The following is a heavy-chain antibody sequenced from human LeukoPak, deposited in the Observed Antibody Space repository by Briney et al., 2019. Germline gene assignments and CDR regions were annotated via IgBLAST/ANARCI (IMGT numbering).Heavy chain of an antibody. CDR2: TKQDGSEK. J-gene: IGHJ4*02. CDR1: GFTFSSYW. CDR3: ARVVAAVHIDY. D-gene: IGHD6-13*01. Sequence: GGSLRLSCAASGFTFSSYWMTWVRQAPGKGLEWVANTKQDGSEKYYVDSVKGRFTISRDNARNSLHLQMNSLRAEDTAVYYCARVVAAVHIDYWGQGTLVTVSS. V-gene: IGHV3-7*05.